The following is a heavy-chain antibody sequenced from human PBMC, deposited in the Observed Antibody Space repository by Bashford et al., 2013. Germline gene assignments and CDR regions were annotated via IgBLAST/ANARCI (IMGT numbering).Heavy chain of an antibody. Sequence: WIRQPPGKGLEWIGTVHHSGSPNYSPSLKSRLTMSLDMSQNQFSLRLTSVTAADTAFYYCARTEARFWDWGQGTLVTVSS. CDR2: VHHSGSP. CDR3: ARTEARFWD. J-gene: IGHJ4*02. V-gene: IGHV4-59*08. D-gene: IGHD3-3*01.